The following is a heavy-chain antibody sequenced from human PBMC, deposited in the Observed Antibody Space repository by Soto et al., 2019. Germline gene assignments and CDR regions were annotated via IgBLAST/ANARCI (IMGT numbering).Heavy chain of an antibody. V-gene: IGHV3-21*01. CDR2: ISSSSSYI. CDR3: ARDLRITGTTAYYYYGMDV. Sequence: GGSLRLSCAASGFTFSSYSMNWVRQAPGKGLEWVSSISSSSSYIYYADSVKGRFTISRDNAKNSLYLQMNSLRAEDTAVYYCARDLRITGTTAYYYYGMDVWGQGTTVTVSS. D-gene: IGHD1-7*01. J-gene: IGHJ6*02. CDR1: GFTFSSYS.